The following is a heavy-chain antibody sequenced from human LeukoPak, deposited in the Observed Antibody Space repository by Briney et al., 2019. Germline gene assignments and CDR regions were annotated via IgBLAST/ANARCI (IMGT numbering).Heavy chain of an antibody. Sequence: ASVKVSCKASGYTFTGYYMHWVRQAPGQGLEWMGWINPNSGGTNYAQKFQGRVTMTRDTSISTAYMELSRLRSDDTAVYYCARDHRGGGYCSSTSCYTEAFDIWGQGTMVTVSS. V-gene: IGHV1-2*02. J-gene: IGHJ3*02. CDR2: INPNSGGT. CDR1: GYTFTGYY. CDR3: ARDHRGGGYCSSTSCYTEAFDI. D-gene: IGHD2-2*02.